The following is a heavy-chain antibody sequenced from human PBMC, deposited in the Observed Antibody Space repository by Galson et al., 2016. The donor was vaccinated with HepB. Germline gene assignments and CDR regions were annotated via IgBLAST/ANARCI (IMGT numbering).Heavy chain of an antibody. CDR1: GFSVSAHH. CDR2: LYGGGGT. CDR3: VGYGGNSV. Sequence: SLRLSCAVAGFSVSAHHVGWFRQTPGKGLECASVLYGGGGTYYSDSVRGRFSVSRDNSNNIVYLHMNSLRVDDTAVYYCVGYGGNSVWGQGTLVTVSS. D-gene: IGHD4-23*01. J-gene: IGHJ4*02. V-gene: IGHV3-53*01.